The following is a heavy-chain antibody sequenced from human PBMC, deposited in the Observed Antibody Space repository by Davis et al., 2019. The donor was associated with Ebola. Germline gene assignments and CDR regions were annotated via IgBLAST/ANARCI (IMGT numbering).Heavy chain of an antibody. D-gene: IGHD2-2*03. CDR2: ISAYNGNT. CDR3: ARDGYCSSTSCFRSFDY. CDR1: GYTFTSYG. V-gene: IGHV1-18*01. J-gene: IGHJ4*02. Sequence: AASVKVSCKASGYTFTSYGISWVRQAPGQGLEWMGWISAYNGNTNYAQKLQGRVTMTTDTSTSTAYMELRSLRSDDTAVYYCARDGYCSSTSCFRSFDYWGQGTLVTVSS.